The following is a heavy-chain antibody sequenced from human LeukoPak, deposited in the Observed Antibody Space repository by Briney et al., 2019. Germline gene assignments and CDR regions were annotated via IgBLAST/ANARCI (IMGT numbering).Heavy chain of an antibody. CDR2: IYPGDSDT. Sequence: GESLKISCEASGFNFNNYWVGWVRQMPGKGLESMGIIYPGDSDTRYSPSFQGQVTISADKSISTAYLQWSSLKASDTAMYYCARGLGYSGSWYFDYWGQGTLVTVSS. D-gene: IGHD6-13*01. J-gene: IGHJ4*02. CDR3: ARGLGYSGSWYFDY. CDR1: GFNFNNYW. V-gene: IGHV5-51*01.